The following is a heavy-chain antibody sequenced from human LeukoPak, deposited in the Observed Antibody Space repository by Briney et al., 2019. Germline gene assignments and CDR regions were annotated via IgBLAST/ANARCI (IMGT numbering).Heavy chain of an antibody. Sequence: PSETLSLTCTVSGGPMNNNYWSWIRQPAGKGLEWIGRIYTTGSTNYSPSLESRVTMSVDTSKNQVSLKLRSVTDADTGIYYCARYSSGYLNFDCWGQGTLVTVSS. D-gene: IGHD3-22*01. V-gene: IGHV4-4*07. CDR2: IYTTGST. CDR3: ARYSSGYLNFDC. CDR1: GGPMNNNY. J-gene: IGHJ4*02.